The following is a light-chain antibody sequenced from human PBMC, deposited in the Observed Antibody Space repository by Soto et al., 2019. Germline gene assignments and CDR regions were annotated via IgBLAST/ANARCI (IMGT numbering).Light chain of an antibody. CDR2: DVS. J-gene: IGLJ1*01. CDR1: SSDVGGYNY. Sequence: QSALTQPRSVSGSPGQSVTISCTGTSSDVGGYNYVSWYQQHPGKAPKLIIYDVSERPSGVPDRFSGSKSGNTASLTISGLQAEDEADYYCCSYAGSYSLYDFGTGTKLTVL. V-gene: IGLV2-11*01. CDR3: CSYAGSYSLYD.